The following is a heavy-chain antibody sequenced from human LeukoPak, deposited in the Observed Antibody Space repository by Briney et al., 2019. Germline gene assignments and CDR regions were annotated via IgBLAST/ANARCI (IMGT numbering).Heavy chain of an antibody. CDR3: AREGVRAARTTNWFDP. J-gene: IGHJ5*02. V-gene: IGHV4-30-2*01. Sequence: PSETLSLTCTVSGGSISSGGYYWSWIRQPPGKGLEWIGYIYHSGSTYYNPSLKSRVTISVDRSKNQFSLKLSSVTAADTAVYYCAREGVRAARTTNWFDPWGQGTLVTVSS. D-gene: IGHD1-7*01. CDR2: IYHSGST. CDR1: GGSISSGGYY.